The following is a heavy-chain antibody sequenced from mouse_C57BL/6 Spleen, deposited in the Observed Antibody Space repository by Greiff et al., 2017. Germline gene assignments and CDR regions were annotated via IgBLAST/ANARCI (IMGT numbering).Heavy chain of an antibody. CDR1: GYAFTNYL. D-gene: IGHD2-5*01. Sequence: VQVVESGAELVRPGTSVKVSCKASGYAFTNYLIEWVKQRPGQGLEWIGVINPGSGGTNYNEKFKGKATLTADKSSSTAYMQLSSLTSEDSAVYFCARGDSNYGYWGQGTLVTVSA. CDR3: ARGDSNYGY. J-gene: IGHJ3*01. CDR2: INPGSGGT. V-gene: IGHV1-54*01.